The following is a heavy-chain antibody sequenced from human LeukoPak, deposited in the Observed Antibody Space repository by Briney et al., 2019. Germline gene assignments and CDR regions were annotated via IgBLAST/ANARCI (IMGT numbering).Heavy chain of an antibody. CDR1: GFTFSSYS. CDR2: ISGSSNYI. V-gene: IGHV3-21*04. CDR3: ARVGGSRGYDFWSGPRAYYYYYGMDV. D-gene: IGHD3-3*01. Sequence: GGSLRLSCAASGFTFSSYSMNWVRQAPGKGLEWVSSISGSSNYIYYADSVKGRFTISRDSATNSLYLQMNSLRAEDTAVYYCARVGGSRGYDFWSGPRAYYYYYGMDVWGQGTTVTVSS. J-gene: IGHJ6*02.